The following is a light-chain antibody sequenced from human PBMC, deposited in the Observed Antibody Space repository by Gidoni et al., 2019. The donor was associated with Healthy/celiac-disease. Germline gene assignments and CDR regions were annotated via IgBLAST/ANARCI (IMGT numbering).Light chain of an antibody. Sequence: EIVMTQPPATLSVSPGETATPSRRASQSVSSNLSWYQQQPGQAPRLLIYAASTRAAGVPARFSGSGSGTEFTLTISSLQSEDFAVYYCQQYNNRPRTFGQGTKVEIK. V-gene: IGKV3-15*01. CDR3: QQYNNRPRT. CDR1: QSVSSN. CDR2: AAS. J-gene: IGKJ1*01.